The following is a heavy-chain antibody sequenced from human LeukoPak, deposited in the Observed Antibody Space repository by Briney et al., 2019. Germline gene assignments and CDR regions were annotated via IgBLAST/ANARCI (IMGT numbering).Heavy chain of an antibody. CDR2: ISDSGGST. J-gene: IGHJ4*02. Sequence: GGSLRLSCVASGFTFSSYALSWVRQAPGKGLEWVSAISDSGGSTYYADSVKGRFTISRDNSKNTLYLQMNSLRAEDTAVYYCATYDFWSGYGVGYWGQGTLVTISS. V-gene: IGHV3-23*01. D-gene: IGHD3-3*01. CDR1: GFTFSSYA. CDR3: ATYDFWSGYGVGY.